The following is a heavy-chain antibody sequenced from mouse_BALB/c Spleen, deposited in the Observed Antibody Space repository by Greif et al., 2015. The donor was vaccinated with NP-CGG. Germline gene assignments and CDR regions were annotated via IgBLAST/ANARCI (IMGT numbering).Heavy chain of an antibody. CDR1: GFSLTSYG. Sequence: VKLVESGPGLVQPSQSLSITCTVSGFSLTSYGVHWVRQSPGKGLEWLGVIWSGGSTDYNAAFISRLSISKDNSKSXVFFKMNSLQAKDTAIYYCARPPYYGNYWYFDVWGAGTTVTVSS. V-gene: IGHV2-2*02. D-gene: IGHD2-10*01. CDR3: ARPPYYGNYWYFDV. J-gene: IGHJ1*01. CDR2: IWSGGST.